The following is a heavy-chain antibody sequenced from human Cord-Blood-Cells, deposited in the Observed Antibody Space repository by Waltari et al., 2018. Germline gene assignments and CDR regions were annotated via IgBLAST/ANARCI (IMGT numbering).Heavy chain of an antibody. CDR1: GFTVSSNY. J-gene: IGHJ3*02. CDR2: IYSGCST. Sequence: EVQLVVSGGGLIQPGGSLRLSCAASGFTVSSNYMSWVRLAPGQGLEWVSIIYSGCSTYYADSVKGRFTISRDNSKNTLYLQMNSLRAEDTAVYYCASYNWLGAFDIWGQGTMVTVSS. V-gene: IGHV3-53*01. D-gene: IGHD1-1*01. CDR3: ASYNWLGAFDI.